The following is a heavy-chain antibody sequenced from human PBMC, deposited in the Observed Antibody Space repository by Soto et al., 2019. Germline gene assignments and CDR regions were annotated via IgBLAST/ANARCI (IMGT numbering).Heavy chain of an antibody. Sequence: GRSLRLSFAASGLTFSSYSMNWVRQAPGKGLEWVSSISSSSSYIYYADSVKGRFTISRDNAKNSLYLQMNSLRAEDTAVYYCASFYDSSGYYYFAYWGQGTLVTVSS. V-gene: IGHV3-21*01. D-gene: IGHD3-22*01. J-gene: IGHJ4*02. CDR3: ASFYDSSGYYYFAY. CDR1: GLTFSSYS. CDR2: ISSSSSYI.